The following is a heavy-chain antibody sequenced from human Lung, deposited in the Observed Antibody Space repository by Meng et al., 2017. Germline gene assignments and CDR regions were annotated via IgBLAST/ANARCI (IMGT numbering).Heavy chain of an antibody. Sequence: EEPVVDAGGGVVQPGGSLRLSGAASGFSFSGYAMSWVRRAPGKGLAWLAALSGGGFTTYYADSVKGRFTISRHNSKNTLYLQVNSLRAEDTALYYCAKYSYGLGDYFDYWGQGALVTVSS. CDR2: LSGGGFTT. D-gene: IGHD3-10*01. CDR3: AKYSYGLGDYFDY. CDR1: GFSFSGYA. J-gene: IGHJ4*02. V-gene: IGHV3-23*04.